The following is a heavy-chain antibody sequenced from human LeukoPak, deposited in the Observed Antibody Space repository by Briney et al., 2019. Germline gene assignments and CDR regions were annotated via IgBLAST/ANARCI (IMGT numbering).Heavy chain of an antibody. V-gene: IGHV3-21*01. J-gene: IGHJ6*02. CDR2: ISSSSSYI. D-gene: IGHD3-10*01. CDR1: GFAFSSYS. Sequence: PGGSLRLSCAASGFAFSSYSMNWVRQAPGKGLEWVSSISSSSSYIYYADSVKGRFTISRDNAKNSLYLQMNSLRAEDTAVYYCASSLTDYYGSGSYYNVPYGMDVWGQGTTVTVSS. CDR3: ASSLTDYYGSGSYYNVPYGMDV.